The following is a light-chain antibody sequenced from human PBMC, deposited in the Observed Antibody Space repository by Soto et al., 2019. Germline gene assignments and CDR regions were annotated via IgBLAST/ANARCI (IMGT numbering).Light chain of an antibody. CDR2: GAS. CDR1: QNVASRY. V-gene: IGKV3-20*01. CDR3: QQYENSVTWT. Sequence: EIVLTQSPGTLSLSPGERATLSCRASQNVASRYLAWYQHKPGQAPNLLIYGASNRATGIPDRFSGSGSGTDCTLTISRLEPADFAVYYWQQYENSVTWTVGQGTKVEIK. J-gene: IGKJ1*01.